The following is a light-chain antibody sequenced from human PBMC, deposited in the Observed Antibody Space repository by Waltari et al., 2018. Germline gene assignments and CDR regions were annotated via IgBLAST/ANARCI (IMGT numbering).Light chain of an antibody. V-gene: IGKV3-11*01. Sequence: EIVLTQSPGTLSLSPGERATLSCRASQSIGSYLAWYRQKPGQAPSLLIYDASNRATGIPARFSGSGSGTDFTLTISSLDPEDFAVYYCQQRGNWPPTFGPGTKVDI. J-gene: IGKJ3*01. CDR1: QSIGSY. CDR2: DAS. CDR3: QQRGNWPPT.